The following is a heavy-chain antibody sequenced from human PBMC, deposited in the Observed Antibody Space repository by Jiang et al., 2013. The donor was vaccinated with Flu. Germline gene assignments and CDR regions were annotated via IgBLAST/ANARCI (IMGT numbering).Heavy chain of an antibody. CDR2: IYHSGST. CDR1: GYSISSGYY. D-gene: IGHD6-13*01. V-gene: IGHV4-38-2*02. Sequence: KPSETLSLTCTVSGYSISSGYYWGWIRQPPGKGLEWIGSIYHSGSTYYNPSLKSRVTISVDTSKNQFSLKLSSVTAADTAVYYCARDRAGSSWTYYFDYWGQGTLVTVSS. J-gene: IGHJ4*02. CDR3: ARDRAGSSWTYYFDY.